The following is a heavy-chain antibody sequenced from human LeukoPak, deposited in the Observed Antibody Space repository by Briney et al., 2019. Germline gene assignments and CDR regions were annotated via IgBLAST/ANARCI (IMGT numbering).Heavy chain of an antibody. CDR3: ARGAGYYDFWRTTSYFDY. CDR2: INHSGST. D-gene: IGHD3-3*01. Sequence: SETLSLTCTVSGGSISSGDYSWSWIRQPPGKGLEWIGEINHSGSTNYNPSLKGRVTISVDTSKNQFSLKLSSVTAADTAVYYCARGAGYYDFWRTTSYFDYWGQGTLVTVSS. V-gene: IGHV4-39*07. J-gene: IGHJ4*02. CDR1: GGSISSGDYS.